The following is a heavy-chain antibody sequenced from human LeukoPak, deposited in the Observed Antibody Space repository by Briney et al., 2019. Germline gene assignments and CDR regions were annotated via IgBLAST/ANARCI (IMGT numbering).Heavy chain of an antibody. CDR1: GFTFSSYW. Sequence: QPGGSLRLSCAASGFTFSSYWMHWVRQAPGKGLVWVSRINSDGSSTSYADSVKGRFTISRDNAKNTLYLQMNSLRAEDTAVYYCARWDYYYYYGMDVWGQGTTVTVSS. V-gene: IGHV3-74*01. J-gene: IGHJ6*02. D-gene: IGHD3-16*01. CDR3: ARWDYYYYYGMDV. CDR2: INSDGSST.